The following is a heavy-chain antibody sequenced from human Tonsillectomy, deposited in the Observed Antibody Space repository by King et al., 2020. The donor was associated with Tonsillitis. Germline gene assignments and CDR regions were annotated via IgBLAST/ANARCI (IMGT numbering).Heavy chain of an antibody. D-gene: IGHD1-1*01. CDR3: AREDNYYFDY. Sequence: VQLQESGPGLVKPSETLSLTCTVSGGSISSYYWSWIRQPPGKGLEWIGYIYYIGSTNYNTSLQSRVTISVDTSKNQFSLKLSAVTAADTAVYYCAREDNYYFDYWGQGTLVTVSS. J-gene: IGHJ4*02. CDR1: GGSISSYY. CDR2: IYYIGST. V-gene: IGHV4-59*01.